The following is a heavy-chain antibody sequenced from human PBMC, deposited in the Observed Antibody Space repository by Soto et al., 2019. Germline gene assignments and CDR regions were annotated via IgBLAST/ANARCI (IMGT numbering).Heavy chain of an antibody. CDR2: ISSSGSTI. Sequence: GGSLRLSCAASGFTFSDYYMSWIRQAPGKGLEWVSYISSSGSTIYYADSVKGRFTISRDNAKNSLYLQMNSLRAEDTAVYYCAGAPTWGSCSGGSCPYYMDVWGKGTTVTVS. V-gene: IGHV3-11*01. D-gene: IGHD2-15*01. J-gene: IGHJ6*03. CDR1: GFTFSDYY. CDR3: AGAPTWGSCSGGSCPYYMDV.